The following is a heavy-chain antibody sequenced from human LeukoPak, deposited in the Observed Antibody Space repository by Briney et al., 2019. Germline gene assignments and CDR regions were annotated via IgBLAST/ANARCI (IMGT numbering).Heavy chain of an antibody. J-gene: IGHJ4*02. V-gene: IGHV4-39*07. CDR2: IYYSGST. D-gene: IGHD3-16*01. CDR3: ASGLGHPSGIIGKP. CDR1: GGSISSSSYY. Sequence: PSETLSLTCTVSGGSISSSSYYWGWIRQPPGKGLEWIGSIYYSGSTYYNPSLKSRVTISVDTSKNQFSLRLSSVTAADTAVYYCASGLGHPSGIIGKPWGQGTLVTVSS.